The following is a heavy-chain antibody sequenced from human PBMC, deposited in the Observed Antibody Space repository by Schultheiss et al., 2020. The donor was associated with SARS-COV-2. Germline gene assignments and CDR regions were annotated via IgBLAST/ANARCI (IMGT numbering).Heavy chain of an antibody. CDR1: GFTFSSYG. V-gene: IGHV3-30*18. J-gene: IGHJ4*02. CDR2: ISYDGSNK. CDR3: AKVGYGDYEIFYYFDY. Sequence: GGSLRLSCAASGFTFSSYGMHWVRQAPGKGLEWVAVISYDGSNKYYADSVKGRFTISRDNSKNTLYLQMNSLRAEDTAVYYCAKVGYGDYEIFYYFDYWGQGTLVTVSS. D-gene: IGHD4-17*01.